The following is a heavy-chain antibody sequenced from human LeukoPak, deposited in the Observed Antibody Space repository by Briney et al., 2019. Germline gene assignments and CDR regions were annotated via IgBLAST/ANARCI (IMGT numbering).Heavy chain of an antibody. J-gene: IGHJ4*02. CDR1: GFTFSSYT. CDR2: ITSSSTYI. CDR3: ARNADPSGKYPDY. D-gene: IGHD1-26*01. V-gene: IGHV3-21*01. Sequence: GGSLRLSCAASGFTFSSYTMNWVRQAPGMGLEWVSSITSSSTYIYYADSLKGRFTISRDNAKNSLYLQMNSLRAEDTALYYCARNADPSGKYPDYWGQGTLVIVSS.